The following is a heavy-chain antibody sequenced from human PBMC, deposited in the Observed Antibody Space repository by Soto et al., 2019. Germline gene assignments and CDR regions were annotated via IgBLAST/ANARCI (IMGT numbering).Heavy chain of an antibody. D-gene: IGHD5-18*01. CDR3: ASGIQLWLRRINNGYSG. Sequence: QVQLVQSGAEVKKPESSVKVSCKAPGGTFSTYAISWVRQAPGQGLEWRGGIIPMFGTANYAQRFQKRVTITADESTNTVYMELSSLRSEDTAVYFCASGIQLWLRRINNGYSGWGQGTVVTVSS. V-gene: IGHV1-69*12. J-gene: IGHJ4*02. CDR1: GGTFSTYA. CDR2: IIPMFGTA.